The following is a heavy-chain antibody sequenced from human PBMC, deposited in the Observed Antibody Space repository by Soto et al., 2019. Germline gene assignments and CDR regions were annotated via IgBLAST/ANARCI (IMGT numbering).Heavy chain of an antibody. Sequence: PSETLSLTCTVSGGSISSGDYYWSWIRQPPGKGLEWIGYIYYSGSTYYNPSLKSRVTISVDTSKNQFSLKLSSVTAADTAVYYCASSIAAAAGFDYWGQGTLVTVSS. V-gene: IGHV4-30-4*01. J-gene: IGHJ4*02. CDR2: IYYSGST. CDR3: ASSIAAAAGFDY. CDR1: GGSISSGDYY. D-gene: IGHD6-13*01.